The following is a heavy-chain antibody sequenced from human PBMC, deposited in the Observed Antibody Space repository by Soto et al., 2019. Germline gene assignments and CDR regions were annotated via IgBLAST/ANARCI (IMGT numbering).Heavy chain of an antibody. CDR1: GFTFSSYG. J-gene: IGHJ4*02. CDR2: IWYDGSNK. D-gene: IGHD2-2*01. V-gene: IGHV3-33*01. CDR3: ARSTPYDPRGDFDY. Sequence: PGGSLRLACAASGFTFSSYGMHWVRQAPGKGLEWVAVIWYDGSNKYHADSVKGRFTISRDNSKNTLYLQMNSLRAEDTAVYYCARSTPYDPRGDFDYWGQGTLVTVSS.